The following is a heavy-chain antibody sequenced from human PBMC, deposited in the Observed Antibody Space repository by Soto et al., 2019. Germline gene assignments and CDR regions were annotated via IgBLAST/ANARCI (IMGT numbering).Heavy chain of an antibody. D-gene: IGHD6-19*01. V-gene: IGHV3-23*01. CDR3: AKGRIAVAGLFDY. CDR2: ISGSYGT. Sequence: GGSLRLSCAASGFTFSSCAMGWVRQAPGKGLEWVSEISGSYGTYYADSVKGRFTISRDNSKNTLYLQMNSLRAEDTAVYYCAKGRIAVAGLFDYWGQGTLVTVSS. J-gene: IGHJ4*02. CDR1: GFTFSSCA.